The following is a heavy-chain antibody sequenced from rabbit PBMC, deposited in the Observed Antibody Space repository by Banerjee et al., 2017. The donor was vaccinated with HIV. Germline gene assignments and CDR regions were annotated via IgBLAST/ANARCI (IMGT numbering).Heavy chain of an antibody. D-gene: IGHD6-1*01. Sequence: QLKETGGGLVQPGGSLTLSCKASGFGFSSYYVAWVRQAPGKGLEWIGIIYAGKGNTDYAGWVNGRFTISSDNAQSTVDLQMNSLTAADTATYFCARAGAVGSGVYAYATWYYFNLWGPGTRHRL. V-gene: IGHV1S7*01. CDR3: ARAGAVGSGVYAYATWYYFNL. CDR1: GFGFSSYY. CDR2: IYAGKGNT. J-gene: IGHJ4*01.